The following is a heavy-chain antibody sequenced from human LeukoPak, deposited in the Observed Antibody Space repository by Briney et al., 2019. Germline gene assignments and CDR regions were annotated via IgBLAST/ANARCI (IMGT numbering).Heavy chain of an antibody. V-gene: IGHV3-23*01. Sequence: PGGSLRLSCAASGITFSSYGMSWVRQAPGKGLEWVSAITGSGGITYYADSVKGRFTISRDNSKNTLYLQMNSLRAEETAVYYCAKDRVGAILYFDNWGQGTLVTVSS. CDR3: AKDRVGAILYFDN. CDR2: ITGSGGIT. CDR1: GITFSSYG. D-gene: IGHD1-26*01. J-gene: IGHJ4*02.